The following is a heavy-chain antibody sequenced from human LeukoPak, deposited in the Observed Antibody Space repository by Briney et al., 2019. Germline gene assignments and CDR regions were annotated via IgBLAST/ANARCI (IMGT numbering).Heavy chain of an antibody. CDR3: ARGPHSSSWYADAFDI. CDR2: IYYSGST. D-gene: IGHD6-13*01. V-gene: IGHV4-59*01. Sequence: PSETLSLTCTVSGGSISSYYWSWIRQPPGKGLEWIGYIYYSGSTNYNPSLKSRVTISVDTSKNQFSLKLSSVTAADTAVYYCARGPHSSSWYADAFDIWGQGTMVTVSS. CDR1: GGSISSYY. J-gene: IGHJ3*02.